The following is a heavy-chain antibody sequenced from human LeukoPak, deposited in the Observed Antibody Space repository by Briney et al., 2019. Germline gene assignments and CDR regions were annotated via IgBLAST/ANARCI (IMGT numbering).Heavy chain of an antibody. CDR2: IIPIFGTA. Sequence: RASVKVSCKASGGTFSSYAISWVRQAPGQGLEWMGGIIPIFGTANYAQKFQGRVTITTDESTSTAYMELSSLRSEDTAVYYCARATPGRYYDFWSGYYGSNYYYYYMDVWGKGTTVTVSS. J-gene: IGHJ6*03. CDR1: GGTFSSYA. CDR3: ARATPGRYYDFWSGYYGSNYYYYYMDV. V-gene: IGHV1-69*05. D-gene: IGHD3-3*01.